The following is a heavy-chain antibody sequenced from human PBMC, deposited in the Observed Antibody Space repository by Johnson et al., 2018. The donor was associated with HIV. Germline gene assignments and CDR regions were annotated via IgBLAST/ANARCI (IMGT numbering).Heavy chain of an antibody. Sequence: EVQLVESGGGVVRPGGSLRLSCAASGFTVSSNYMSWVRQAPGKGLEWVSVLYSGGSTYYADSVKGRFTISRDNSKNTLYLQMNSLRAEDTAVYYCARDHIAAALGAFDIWGQGTMVTVSS. D-gene: IGHD6-13*01. CDR2: LYSGGST. J-gene: IGHJ3*02. CDR3: ARDHIAAALGAFDI. V-gene: IGHV3-66*01. CDR1: GFTVSSNY.